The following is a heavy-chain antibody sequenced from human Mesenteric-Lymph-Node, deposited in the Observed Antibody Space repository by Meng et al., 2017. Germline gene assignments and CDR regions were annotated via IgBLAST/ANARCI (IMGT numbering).Heavy chain of an antibody. V-gene: IGHV3-11*01. J-gene: IGHJ3*02. CDR2: ISNGGGAT. CDR3: ARQRVDTGSFLAAFDI. CDR1: GFTFSDFY. D-gene: IGHD5-18*01. Sequence: GESLKISCAASGFTFSDFYMSWVRQAPGKGLEWVSYISNGGGATHYAGSVKGRFTISRENTKSSMYLQMNSLSPEDTAVYFCARQRVDTGSFLAAFDIWGQGTMVTVSS.